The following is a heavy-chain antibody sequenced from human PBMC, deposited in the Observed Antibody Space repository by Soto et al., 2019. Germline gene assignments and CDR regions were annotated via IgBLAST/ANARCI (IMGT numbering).Heavy chain of an antibody. CDR3: ARDIDRARARGTIFGVVISVRDYYSGMDV. D-gene: IGHD3-3*01. CDR1: EFTFSSYD. CDR2: LSYDVINK. Sequence: PRGSPILSGAASEFTFSSYDMHGVRQAPCKWLEWVTGLSYDVINKYYADSVKGRFTISSDNSKNTLYLQMNSLRAEDTAVYYCARDIDRARARGTIFGVVISVRDYYSGMDVWGQGTTLTVSS. J-gene: IGHJ6*02. V-gene: IGHV3-30-3*01.